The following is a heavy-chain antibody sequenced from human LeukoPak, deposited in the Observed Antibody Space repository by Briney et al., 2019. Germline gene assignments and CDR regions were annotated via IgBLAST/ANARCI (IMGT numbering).Heavy chain of an antibody. D-gene: IGHD2/OR15-2a*01. J-gene: IGHJ4*02. CDR3: ARGIYGPYSFGS. CDR2: IYSGGST. Sequence: PGGSLRLSCAASGFTVSSYYMNWVRQTPGKGLEWVSVIYSGGSTYYADSVKGRFTISRDNSNNTLYLQMNSLRAEDTAVYYCARGIYGPYSFGSWGQGTLVTVSS. V-gene: IGHV3-53*01. CDR1: GFTVSSYY.